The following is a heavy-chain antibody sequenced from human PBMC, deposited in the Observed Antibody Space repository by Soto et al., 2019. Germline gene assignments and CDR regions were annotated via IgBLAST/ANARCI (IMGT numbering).Heavy chain of an antibody. V-gene: IGHV4-39*01. CDR1: GGSISSSSYY. D-gene: IGHD3-3*01. J-gene: IGHJ6*02. CDR3: ARQAVLRFLEWLSGGDYYYYGMDV. Sequence: TSETLSLTCTVSGGSISSSSYYWGWIRQPPGKGLEWIGSIYYSGSTYYNPSLKSRVTISVDTSKNQFSLKLSSVTAADTAVYYCARQAVLRFLEWLSGGDYYYYGMDVWGQGTTVTVSS. CDR2: IYYSGST.